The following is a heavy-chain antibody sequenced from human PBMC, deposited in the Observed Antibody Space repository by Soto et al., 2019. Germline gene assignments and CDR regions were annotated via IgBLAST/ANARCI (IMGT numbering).Heavy chain of an antibody. V-gene: IGHV4-4*02. J-gene: IGHJ4*02. CDR2: IHHSGNT. CDR3: ARVSDDYSETHVLDY. CDR1: GASIATTDW. Sequence: QVQLQESGPGMVKPSGTLSLTCAVSGASIATTDWWTWVRQPPEKGLEWIGEIHHSGNTDYNPSLKSRVTMSVDKSKNQFSLKLNAVTAADTAVYYCARVSDDYSETHVLDYWGQGTLVTVSS. D-gene: IGHD4-4*01.